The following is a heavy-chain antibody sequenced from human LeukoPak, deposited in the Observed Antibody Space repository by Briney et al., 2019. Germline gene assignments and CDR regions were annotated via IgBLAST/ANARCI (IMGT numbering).Heavy chain of an antibody. V-gene: IGHV3-23*01. CDR2: ISGSGGST. CDR1: GFTFSSYA. D-gene: IGHD2-2*02. J-gene: IGHJ5*02. Sequence: GGSLRLSCAASGFTFSSYAMSWVRQAPGKGLEWVSGISGSGGSTYYADSVKGRFTISRDNSKNTLYLQMNSLRAEDTAVYYCAREVVPAAIRGCWFDPWGQGTLVTVSS. CDR3: AREVVPAAIRGCWFDP.